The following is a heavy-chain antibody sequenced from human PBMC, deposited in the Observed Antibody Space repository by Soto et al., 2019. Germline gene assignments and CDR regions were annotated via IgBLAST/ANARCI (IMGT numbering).Heavy chain of an antibody. Sequence: EVQLLESGGGSVQPGGSLRLSCATFGFNFSRYAMHLVRRPPGKGLEWVSSIRGSGGTAYYADSVKGRFSISRDSLVNTLYLQMNSLRAEDTAVYYCAKGRGQNWNFDYWGQGTLVTVSP. D-gene: IGHD1-1*01. CDR1: GFNFSRYA. V-gene: IGHV3-23*01. CDR3: AKGRGQNWNFDY. CDR2: IRGSGGTA. J-gene: IGHJ4*02.